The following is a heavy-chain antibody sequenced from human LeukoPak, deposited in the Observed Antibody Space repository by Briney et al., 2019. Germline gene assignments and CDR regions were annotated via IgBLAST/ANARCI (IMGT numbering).Heavy chain of an antibody. J-gene: IGHJ6*03. CDR1: GGSISSGGYY. D-gene: IGHD6-13*01. Sequence: PSQTLSLTCTVSGGSISSGGYYWSWIRQHPGKGLEWIGYIYYSGSTYYNPSRKKHVTISVGTANIQLSLKLSSVTAADTAVYYYAREVKAAAGGDTYYYYYDMDVWGKGTTVTVSS. CDR2: IYYSGST. V-gene: IGHV4-31*01. CDR3: AREVKAAAGGDTYYYYYDMDV.